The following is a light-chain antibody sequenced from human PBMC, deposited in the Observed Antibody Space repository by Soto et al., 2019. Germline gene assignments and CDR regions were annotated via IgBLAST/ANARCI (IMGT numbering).Light chain of an antibody. CDR3: QEYSSYST. V-gene: IGKV1-39*01. J-gene: IGKJ4*01. CDR2: AAS. CDR1: QSISSY. Sequence: DIQMTQSPSSLSASVGDRVTITCRASQSISSYLNWYQQKPGKAPKLLIYAASSLQSGVPSRFSGSGSGTDFTLTISSLQPEDFATYYCQEYSSYSTFGGGTKVDIK.